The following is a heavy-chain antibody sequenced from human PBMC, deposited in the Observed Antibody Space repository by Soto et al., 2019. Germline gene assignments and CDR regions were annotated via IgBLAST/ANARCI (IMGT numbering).Heavy chain of an antibody. CDR3: ARDRYYYGSGSYYVSWFDP. CDR1: GYTFSTYG. CDR2: ISAYNGNT. J-gene: IGHJ5*02. Sequence: QVQLVQSGAEVKKPGASVRVSCKTSGYTFSTYGVSWVRQAPGQGLEWMGWISAYNGNTNYAQKLQGRVTMTTDTSTSTAYMELRSLRSDDTAVYYCARDRYYYGSGSYYVSWFDPWCQGTLVTVSS. D-gene: IGHD3-10*01. V-gene: IGHV1-18*04.